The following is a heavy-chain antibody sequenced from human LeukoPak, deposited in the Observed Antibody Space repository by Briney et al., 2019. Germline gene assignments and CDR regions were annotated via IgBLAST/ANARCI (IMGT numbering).Heavy chain of an antibody. V-gene: IGHV4-61*09. Sequence: SETLSLTCTVSGGSISSGSDYWSWIRQPAGKGLEWIGHIDTSGSTNYNPSLKSRVTMSVDTSKNQFSLKLSSVTAADTAVYYCAREILRYFDWLSLNHNWFDPWGQGTLVTVSS. D-gene: IGHD3-9*01. J-gene: IGHJ5*02. CDR1: GGSISSGSDY. CDR2: IDTSGST. CDR3: AREILRYFDWLSLNHNWFDP.